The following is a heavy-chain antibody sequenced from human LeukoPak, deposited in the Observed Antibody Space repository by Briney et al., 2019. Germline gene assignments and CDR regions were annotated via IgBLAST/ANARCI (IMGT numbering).Heavy chain of an antibody. D-gene: IGHD1-26*01. V-gene: IGHV3-30*01. CDR2: ISYDGSHK. CDR3: ARDLVIVGASGCNY. J-gene: IGHJ4*02. Sequence: GGSLRLSCAASGFSFSTYGMHWFRQAPGKGLEWVAVISYDGSHKYYAGSVRGRFTISRDNSKNALYLQMDSPRAEDTAVYYCARDLVIVGASGCNYWGQGTLVTVSS. CDR1: GFSFSTYG.